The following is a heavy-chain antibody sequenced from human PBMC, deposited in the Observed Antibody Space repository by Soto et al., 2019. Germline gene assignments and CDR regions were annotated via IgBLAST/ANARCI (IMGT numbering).Heavy chain of an antibody. J-gene: IGHJ4*02. CDR3: ASTSGYAFDY. D-gene: IGHD5-12*01. CDR2: ISSNGGST. CDR1: GFTFSSYA. V-gene: IGHV3-64*01. Sequence: EVQLVESGGGLVQPGGSLRLSCAASGFTFSSYAMHWVRQAPGKGLEYVSVISSNGGSTYYANSVKGRFTISRDNSKNTLYLQMGSRRAEDMAVYYCASTSGYAFDYWGQGTLVTVSS.